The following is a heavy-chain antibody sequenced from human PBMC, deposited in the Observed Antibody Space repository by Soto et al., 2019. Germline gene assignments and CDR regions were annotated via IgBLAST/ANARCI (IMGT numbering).Heavy chain of an antibody. V-gene: IGHV4-31*03. CDR3: ARALILTGYYIHDAFDI. CDR1: GGSISSGGYY. Sequence: SETLSLTCTVSGGSISSGGYYWTWIRQHPGKGLEWIGYNYYSGITYYNPSLKSRVTISLDTSKNQFSLKLSSVTAADTAVYYCARALILTGYYIHDAFDIWGQGTMVTVSS. D-gene: IGHD3-9*01. J-gene: IGHJ3*02. CDR2: NYYSGIT.